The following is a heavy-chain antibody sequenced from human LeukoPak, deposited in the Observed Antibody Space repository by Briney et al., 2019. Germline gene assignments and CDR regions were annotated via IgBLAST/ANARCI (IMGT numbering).Heavy chain of an antibody. Sequence: ASVKVSCKASGYTFTGYYMHWVRQAPGQGLEWMGWINPNSGGTNYAQKFQGRVTMTRDTSISTAYMELSRLRSDDTAVYYCARGSYYDFWSGYYFFDYWGQGTLVAVSS. D-gene: IGHD3-3*01. CDR2: INPNSGGT. J-gene: IGHJ4*02. V-gene: IGHV1-2*02. CDR1: GYTFTGYY. CDR3: ARGSYYDFWSGYYFFDY.